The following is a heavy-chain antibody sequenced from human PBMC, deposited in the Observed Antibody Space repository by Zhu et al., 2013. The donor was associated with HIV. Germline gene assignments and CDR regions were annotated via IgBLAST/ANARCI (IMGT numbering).Heavy chain of an antibody. CDR1: GFTFSSHS. V-gene: IGHV3-21*01. CDR3: ARDYKWAFDY. J-gene: IGHJ4*02. Sequence: EVQLVESGGGLVKPGGSLRLSCAASGFTFSSHSMNWVRQAPGKGLEWISSISSASSYKYYADSVKGRFTISRDNAKNSLFLQMNSLRAEDTAVYYCARDYKWAFDYWGQGILVTVAS. D-gene: IGHD1-20*01. CDR2: ISSASSYK.